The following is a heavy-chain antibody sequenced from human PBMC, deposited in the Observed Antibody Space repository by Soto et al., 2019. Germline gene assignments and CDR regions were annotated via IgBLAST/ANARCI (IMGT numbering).Heavy chain of an antibody. V-gene: IGHV3-53*01. CDR2: IYSGGST. Sequence: VGSLRLSCAASGFTVSNNYMSWVRQAPGKGLEWVSVIYSGGSTYYADSVKGRFTISRDNSKNTLYLQMNSLRAEDTAVYYCARVMVAILSWFDPWGQGTLVTVSS. CDR3: ARVMVAILSWFDP. CDR1: GFTVSNNY. J-gene: IGHJ5*02. D-gene: IGHD2-21*01.